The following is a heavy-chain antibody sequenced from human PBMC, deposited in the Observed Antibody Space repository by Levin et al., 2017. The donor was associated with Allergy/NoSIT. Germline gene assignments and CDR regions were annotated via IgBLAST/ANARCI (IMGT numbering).Heavy chain of an antibody. Sequence: ASVKVSCKASGYTFTGYYMHWVRQAPGQGLEWMGWINPNSGGTNYAQKFQGRVTMTRDTSISTAYMELSRLRSDDTAVYYCASPYCSGGSCYSWGFDYWGQGTLVTVSS. CDR3: ASPYCSGGSCYSWGFDY. D-gene: IGHD2-15*01. V-gene: IGHV1-2*02. CDR2: INPNSGGT. J-gene: IGHJ4*02. CDR1: GYTFTGYY.